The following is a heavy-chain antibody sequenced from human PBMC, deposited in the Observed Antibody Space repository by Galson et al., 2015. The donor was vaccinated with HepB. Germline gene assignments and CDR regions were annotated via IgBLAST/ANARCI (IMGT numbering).Heavy chain of an antibody. CDR2: INPNSGGT. CDR1: GYTFTGYY. V-gene: IGHV1-2*02. CDR3: ARVPDPYWGWGYFDY. Sequence: SVKVSCKASGYTFTGYYMHWVRQAPGQGLEWMGWINPNSGGTNYAQKFQGRVTMTRDTSISTAYMELSRLRSDDTAVYYCARVPDPYWGWGYFDYWGQGTLVTVSS. D-gene: IGHD7-27*01. J-gene: IGHJ4*02.